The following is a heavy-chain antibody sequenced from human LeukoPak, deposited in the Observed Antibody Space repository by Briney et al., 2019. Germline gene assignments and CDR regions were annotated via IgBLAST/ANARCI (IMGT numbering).Heavy chain of an antibody. J-gene: IGHJ4*02. V-gene: IGHV3-23*01. CDR3: ARDLAPYDSSGSTLIDY. CDR1: GFTFSSYA. CDR2: ISGSGGST. D-gene: IGHD3-22*01. Sequence: PGGSLRLSCAASGFTFSSYAMSWVRQAPGKGLEWVSAISGSGGSTYYADSVKGRFTISRDNSKNTLYLQMNSLRAEDTAVYYCARDLAPYDSSGSTLIDYWGQGTLVTVSS.